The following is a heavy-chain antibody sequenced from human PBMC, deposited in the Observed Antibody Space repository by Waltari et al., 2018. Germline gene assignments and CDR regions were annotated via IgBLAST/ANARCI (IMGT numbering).Heavy chain of an antibody. V-gene: IGHV4-30-2*01. CDR1: GGSISSGGYS. J-gene: IGHJ5*02. CDR2: IYHSGST. Sequence: QLQLQESGSGLVKPSQTLSLTCAVSGGSISSGGYSWSWIRQPPGKGLEWIGYIYHSGSTYYNPSLKSRVTISVDRSKNQFSLKLSSVTAADTAVYYCARSRYDFWSGYYGANWFDPWGQGTLVTVSS. D-gene: IGHD3-3*01. CDR3: ARSRYDFWSGYYGANWFDP.